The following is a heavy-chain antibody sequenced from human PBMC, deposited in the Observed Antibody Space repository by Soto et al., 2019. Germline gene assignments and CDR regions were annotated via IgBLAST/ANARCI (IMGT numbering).Heavy chain of an antibody. CDR3: AKDQYYYDSSGYYFSYYFDY. V-gene: IGHV3-30*18. CDR1: GFTFSSYG. J-gene: IGHJ4*02. CDR2: ISYDGSNK. Sequence: AGGSLRLSCAASGFTFSSYGMHWVRQAPGKGLEWVAVISYDGSNKYYADSVKGRFTISRDNSKNTLYLQMNSLRAEDTAVYYCAKDQYYYDSSGYYFSYYFDYWGQGTLVTVSS. D-gene: IGHD3-22*01.